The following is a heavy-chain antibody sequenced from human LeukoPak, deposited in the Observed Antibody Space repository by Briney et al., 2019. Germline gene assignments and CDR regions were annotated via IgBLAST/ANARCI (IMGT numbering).Heavy chain of an antibody. Sequence: SETLSLTCTVSGGSISSSSYYWGWIRQPPGKGLEWIGSIYYSGSTYYNPSLKSRVTISVDTSKNQFSLKLSSVTAAGTGVYYCASPGGSYYFDYWGQGTLVTVSS. CDR3: ASPGGSYYFDY. D-gene: IGHD1-26*01. V-gene: IGHV4-39*01. CDR2: IYYSGST. J-gene: IGHJ4*02. CDR1: GGSISSSSYY.